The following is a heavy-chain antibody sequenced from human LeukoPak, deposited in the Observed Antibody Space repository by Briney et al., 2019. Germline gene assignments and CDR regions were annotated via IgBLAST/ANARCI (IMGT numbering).Heavy chain of an antibody. CDR3: ARGTRSRAYMDV. J-gene: IGHJ6*03. CDR2: IYYSGST. Sequence: PSETLSLTCTVSGGSISSYYWSWIRQPPGKGLEWIGYIYYSGSTNYNPSLKSQVTISVDTSKNQFSLKLSSVTAADTAVYYCARGTRSRAYMDVWGKGTTVTVSS. V-gene: IGHV4-59*12. CDR1: GGSISSYY. D-gene: IGHD1-1*01.